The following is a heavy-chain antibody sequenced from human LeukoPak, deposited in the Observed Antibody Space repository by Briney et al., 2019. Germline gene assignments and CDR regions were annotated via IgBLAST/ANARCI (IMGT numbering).Heavy chain of an antibody. J-gene: IGHJ6*03. Sequence: GGSLRLSCAASGFAFNSYTIKWVRQAPGKGLEWVSAITSRGTHIYNADSVKGRFTISRDNAENSAYLQMSSLRAEDTAVYYCARVAQGATTENYYYYYMDVWGKGTTVTVSS. V-gene: IGHV3-21*01. CDR3: ARVAQGATTENYYYYYMDV. CDR2: ITSRGTHI. D-gene: IGHD4-11*01. CDR1: GFAFNSYT.